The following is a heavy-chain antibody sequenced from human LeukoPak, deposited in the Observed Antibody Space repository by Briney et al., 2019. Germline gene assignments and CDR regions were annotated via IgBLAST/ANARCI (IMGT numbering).Heavy chain of an antibody. CDR1: GYTFTSYY. CDR3: AGGGPDPTVLNYYYYGMDV. V-gene: IGHV1-46*01. D-gene: IGHD4-23*01. Sequence: ASVKVSCEASGYTFTSYYMHWVRQAPGQGPEWMGIINPSGGSTSYAQKFQGRVTVTRDTSTSTVYMELSSLRSEDTAVYYCAGGGPDPTVLNYYYYGMDVWGQGTTVTVSS. J-gene: IGHJ6*02. CDR2: INPSGGST.